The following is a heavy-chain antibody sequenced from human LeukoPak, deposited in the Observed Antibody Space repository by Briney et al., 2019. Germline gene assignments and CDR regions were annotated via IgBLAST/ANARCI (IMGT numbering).Heavy chain of an antibody. CDR1: GFTFSSYD. J-gene: IGHJ3*02. Sequence: GGSLRLSCAASGFTFSSYDMHWVRHATGKGLEWVSAIGTAGDTYYPGSVKGRFTISRENAKNSLYLQMNSLRAGDTAVYYCARAYKGATSAFDIWGQGTMVTVSS. V-gene: IGHV3-13*01. CDR3: ARAYKGATSAFDI. CDR2: IGTAGDT. D-gene: IGHD1-14*01.